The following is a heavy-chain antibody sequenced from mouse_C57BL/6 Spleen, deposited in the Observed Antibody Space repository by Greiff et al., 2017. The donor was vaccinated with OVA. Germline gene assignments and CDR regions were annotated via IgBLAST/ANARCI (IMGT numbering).Heavy chain of an antibody. J-gene: IGHJ2*01. CDR2: IYPGDGDT. V-gene: IGHV1-80*01. CDR1: GYAFSSYW. CDR3: ARSRGKAQARGYFDY. D-gene: IGHD3-2*02. Sequence: QVQLQQSGAELVKPGASVKISCKASGYAFSSYWMNWVKQRPGKGLEWIGQIYPGDGDTNYNGKFKGKATLTADKSSSTAYMQLSSLTSEDSAVYFCARSRGKAQARGYFDYWGQGTTLTVSS.